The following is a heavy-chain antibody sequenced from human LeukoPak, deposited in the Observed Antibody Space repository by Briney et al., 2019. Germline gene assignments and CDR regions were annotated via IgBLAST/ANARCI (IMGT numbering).Heavy chain of an antibody. Sequence: GGSLRLSCAASGFMFSTYALSWVRQAPGKGLEWVSGINGSGGRTYYADSVKGRFTISRDNSKNTLYLQMNSLRAEDTAVYYCAKDKTYYYDSSGQDYWGQGTMVTVSS. CDR2: INGSGGRT. D-gene: IGHD3-22*01. CDR3: AKDKTYYYDSSGQDY. J-gene: IGHJ3*01. V-gene: IGHV3-23*01. CDR1: GFMFSTYA.